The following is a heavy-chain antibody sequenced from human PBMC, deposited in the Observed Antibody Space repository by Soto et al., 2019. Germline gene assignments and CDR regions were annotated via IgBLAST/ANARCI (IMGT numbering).Heavy chain of an antibody. D-gene: IGHD3-22*01. CDR1: GGTFSSYA. CDR3: ARNSYPYYYDSSGSPQAFDY. CDR2: INPSGGST. J-gene: IGHJ4*02. Sequence: ASVKVSCKASGGTFSSYAISWVRQAPGQGLEWMGIINPSGGSTSYAQKFQGRVTMTRDTSTSTVYMELSSLRSEDTAVYYCARNSYPYYYDSSGSPQAFDYWGQGTLVTVSS. V-gene: IGHV1-46*01.